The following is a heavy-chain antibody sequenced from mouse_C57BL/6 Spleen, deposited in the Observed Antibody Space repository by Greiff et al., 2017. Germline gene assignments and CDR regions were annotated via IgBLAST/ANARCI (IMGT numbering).Heavy chain of an antibody. V-gene: IGHV10-1*01. CDR3: VRHGDDYDGYCDY. Sequence: VKLMESGGGLVQPKGSLKLSCAASGFSFNTYAMNWVRQAPGKGLEWVARIRSKSNNYATYYADSVKDRFTISRDDSESMLYLQMNNLKTEDTAMYYCVRHGDDYDGYCDYWGQGTTLTVSS. CDR1: GFSFNTYA. J-gene: IGHJ2*01. D-gene: IGHD2-4*01. CDR2: IRSKSNNYAT.